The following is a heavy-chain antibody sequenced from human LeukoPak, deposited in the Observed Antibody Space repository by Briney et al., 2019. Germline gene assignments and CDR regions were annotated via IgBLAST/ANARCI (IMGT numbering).Heavy chain of an antibody. CDR3: ASGRYDFWSGYLFAFDI. CDR2: ISAYNGNT. CDR1: GYTFTSYG. Sequence: ASVKVSCKASGYTFTSYGISWVRQAPGQGLEWMGWISAYNGNTNYAQRLQGRVTMTTDTSTSTAYMELRSLRSDDTAVYYCASGRYDFWSGYLFAFDIWGQGTMVTVSS. D-gene: IGHD3-3*01. J-gene: IGHJ3*02. V-gene: IGHV1-18*01.